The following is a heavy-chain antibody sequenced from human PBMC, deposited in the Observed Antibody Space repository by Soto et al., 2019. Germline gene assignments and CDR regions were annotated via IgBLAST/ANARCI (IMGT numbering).Heavy chain of an antibody. Sequence: QVQLQESGPGLVKPSQTLSLTCTVSGGSISNNNYFWSWIRQHPGKGLEWIGYIHYRGSAYYNPSLSGRVTILVDTTKNQFSMKLSSVTAADTAMYYCAREVNVPADADAVDIWGQGTMVTVSS. CDR3: AREVNVPADADAVDI. J-gene: IGHJ3*02. CDR1: GGSISNNNYF. D-gene: IGHD2-2*01. V-gene: IGHV4-31*03. CDR2: IHYRGSA.